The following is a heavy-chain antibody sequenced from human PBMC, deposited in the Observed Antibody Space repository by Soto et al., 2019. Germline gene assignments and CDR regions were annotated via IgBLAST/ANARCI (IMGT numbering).Heavy chain of an antibody. V-gene: IGHV3-23*01. J-gene: IGHJ3*02. CDR1: GCTFISYA. Sequence: GGSLRLSCAASGCTFISYAMSWVRQAPGKGLEWVSAISGSGGSTYYADSVKGRFTISRDNSKNTLYLQMNSLRAEDTAVYYCARRRITMIVVVPDAFDIWGQGTMVTVSS. CDR2: ISGSGGST. D-gene: IGHD3-22*01. CDR3: ARRRITMIVVVPDAFDI.